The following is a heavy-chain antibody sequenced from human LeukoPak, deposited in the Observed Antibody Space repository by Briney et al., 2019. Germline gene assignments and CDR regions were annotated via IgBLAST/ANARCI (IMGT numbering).Heavy chain of an antibody. CDR2: IRYDGSNK. Sequence: GGSLRLSCAASGFTFSSYGMHWVRQAPGKGLEWVAFIRYDGSNKYYADSVKGRFTISRDNSKNTLYLQMNSLRAEDTAVYYCATIYGVVPAAADHYYFDYWGQGTLVTVSS. CDR1: GFTFSSYG. CDR3: ATIYGVVPAAADHYYFDY. V-gene: IGHV3-30*02. D-gene: IGHD2-2*01. J-gene: IGHJ4*02.